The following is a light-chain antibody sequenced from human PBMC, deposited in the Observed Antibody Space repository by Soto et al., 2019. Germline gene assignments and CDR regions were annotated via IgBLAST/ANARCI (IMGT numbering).Light chain of an antibody. CDR3: PEYNQLHPVT. CDR2: GAS. J-gene: IGKJ4*01. Sequence: EIVMTQSPATLSVSPGERATLSCRASQSVSNKLAWYQQKPGQAPRLLIYGASTRATGIPARFSGSGSGTEFSLNISSMQSEDFAVYYCPEYNQLHPVTFGGGTKVEIK. V-gene: IGKV3-15*01. CDR1: QSVSNK.